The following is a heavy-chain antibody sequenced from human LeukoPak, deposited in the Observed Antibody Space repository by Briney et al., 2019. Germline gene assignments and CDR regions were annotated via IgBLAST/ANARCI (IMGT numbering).Heavy chain of an antibody. V-gene: IGHV3-7*01. D-gene: IGHD6-13*01. J-gene: IGHJ4*02. CDR1: GFTFGSYW. CDR2: IKQDESEK. Sequence: QPGGSLRLSCAASGFTFGSYWMTWVRQAPGKGLEWVANIKQDESEKYYVDSVKGRFTISRANAENSLYLQMNSLRAEDTAVYYCARGNGQQLDYWGQGTLVTVSS. CDR3: ARGNGQQLDY.